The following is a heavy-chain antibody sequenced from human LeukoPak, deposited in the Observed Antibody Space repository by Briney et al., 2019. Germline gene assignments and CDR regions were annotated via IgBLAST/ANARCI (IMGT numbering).Heavy chain of an antibody. CDR1: GYTFTSYG. CDR2: ISAYNGNT. D-gene: IGHD4-17*01. V-gene: IGHV1-18*01. CDR3: ARGRKDYGDYYFDS. J-gene: IGHJ4*02. Sequence: ASVKVSCKASGYTFTSYGISWVRQAPGQGLEWMGCISAYNGNTNSAQKLQCRVTMTTHTSTSTAYLEMRSLRSDDTAVYYCARGRKDYGDYYFDSWGQGTLVTVSS.